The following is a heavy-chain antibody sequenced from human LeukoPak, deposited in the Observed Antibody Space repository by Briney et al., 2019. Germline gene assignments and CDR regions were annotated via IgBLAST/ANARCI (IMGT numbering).Heavy chain of an antibody. CDR1: AGSISSFF. CDR3: ARGILSAVADFWSGYWEDYYYYMDV. CDR2: IYTSGGT. Sequence: SETLSPTCTVSAGSISSFFWSWIRQPAGKGLEWIGRIYTSGGTTYNPSLKSRVTMSVDTSKNQFSLKLSSVTAAHTAVYYCARGILSAVADFWSGYWEDYYYYMDVWGKGTTVTVSS. D-gene: IGHD3-3*01. V-gene: IGHV4-4*07. J-gene: IGHJ6*03.